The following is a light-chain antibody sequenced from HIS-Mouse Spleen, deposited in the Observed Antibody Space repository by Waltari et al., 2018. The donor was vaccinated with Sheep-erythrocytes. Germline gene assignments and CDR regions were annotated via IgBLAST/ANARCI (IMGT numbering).Light chain of an antibody. CDR1: SSDVGGYTS. CDR2: DVS. J-gene: IGLJ3*02. V-gene: IGLV2-11*01. Sequence: QSALTQPLSVSGSPGQSVTISCTGTSSDVGGYTSVSWYQQHPGKAPKLMIYDVSKRPSGVPDRFSGSKSGNTASLSISGLQAEDEADYYCCSYAGSYTLVFGGGTKLTVL. CDR3: CSYAGSYTLV.